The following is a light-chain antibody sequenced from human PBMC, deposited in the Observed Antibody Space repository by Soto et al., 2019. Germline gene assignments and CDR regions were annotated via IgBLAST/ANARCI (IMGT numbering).Light chain of an antibody. CDR1: QSISSW. V-gene: IGKV1-5*03. CDR2: KAS. CDR3: QQYNSYWWT. Sequence: DIQMTQSPSTLSASVGDRVTITCRASQSISSWLAWYQQKPGKAPKLLIYKASSLESGVPSRFSGSGSGTEFTLTISILQPDDFATYYDQQYNSYWWTFGQGTKVEIK. J-gene: IGKJ1*01.